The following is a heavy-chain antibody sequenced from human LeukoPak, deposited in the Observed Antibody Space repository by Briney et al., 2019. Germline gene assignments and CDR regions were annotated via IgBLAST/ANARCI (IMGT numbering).Heavy chain of an antibody. V-gene: IGHV1-18*01. CDR1: GYTFTSYG. CDR3: ARVAPYLGYCSSTSCPGHMDV. J-gene: IGHJ6*03. D-gene: IGHD2-2*01. CDR2: ISAYNGNT. Sequence: ASVKVSCKASGYTFTSYGISWVRQAPGQGLEWMGWISAYNGNTNYAQKLQGRVTMTTDTSTSTAYMELRSLRSDDTAVYYCARVAPYLGYCSSTSCPGHMDVWGKGTTVTVSS.